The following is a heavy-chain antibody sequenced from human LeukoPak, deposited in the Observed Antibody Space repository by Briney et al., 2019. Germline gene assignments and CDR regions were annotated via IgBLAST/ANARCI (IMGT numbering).Heavy chain of an antibody. CDR2: INHSGST. CDR3: ARGSTTQRFDY. V-gene: IGHV4-34*01. CDR1: GGSFSGYY. J-gene: IGHJ4*02. D-gene: IGHD1-14*01. Sequence: SETLSLTCAVYGGSFSGYYWSWIRQPPGKGLEWIGEINHSGSTNYNPSLKSRVTISVDTSKNQCSLTLSSVTAADTAVYYCARGSTTQRFDYWGQGTLVTVSS.